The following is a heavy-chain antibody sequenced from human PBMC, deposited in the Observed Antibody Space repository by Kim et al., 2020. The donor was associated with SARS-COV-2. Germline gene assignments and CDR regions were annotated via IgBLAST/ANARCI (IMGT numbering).Heavy chain of an antibody. CDR3: ASGGVPAATDYYYYYGMDV. V-gene: IGHV3-74*01. CDR1: GFTFSSYW. J-gene: IGHJ6*02. D-gene: IGHD2-2*01. CDR2: INSDGSST. Sequence: GGSLRLSCAASGFTFSSYWMHWVRQAPGKGLVWVSRINSDGSSTSYADSVKGRFTISRDNAKNTLYLQMNSLRAEDTAVYYCASGGVPAATDYYYYYGMDVWGQGTTVTVSS.